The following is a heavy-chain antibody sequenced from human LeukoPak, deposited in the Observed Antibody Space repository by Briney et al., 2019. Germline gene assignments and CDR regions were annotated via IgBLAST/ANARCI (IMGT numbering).Heavy chain of an antibody. V-gene: IGHV3-48*03. CDR2: ISSSGMTT. J-gene: IGHJ4*02. CDR1: GFPFSSYE. D-gene: IGHD3-16*02. Sequence: GGSLRLSCAASGFPFSSYEMNWVRQAPGKGLEWVSYISSSGMTTYYAVSVKGRFTMSRDNAKNSLYMQLNSLRAEDTAVYYCARDGRSRGLSHVNFDYWGQGILVTVSS. CDR3: ARDGRSRGLSHVNFDY.